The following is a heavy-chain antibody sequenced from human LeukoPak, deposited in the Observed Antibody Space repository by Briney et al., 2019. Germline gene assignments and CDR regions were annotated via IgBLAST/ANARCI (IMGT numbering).Heavy chain of an antibody. D-gene: IGHD1-26*01. J-gene: IGHJ4*02. V-gene: IGHV3-23*01. Sequence: PGGSLRLSCAASGFTFSSYGMSWVRQAPGKGLEWVSAISGSGGSTYYADSVKGRFTISRDNSKNTLYLQMNSLRAEDTAVYYCATARYSGSYSSQYYFDYWGQGTLVTVSS. CDR2: ISGSGGST. CDR1: GFTFSSYG. CDR3: ATARYSGSYSSQYYFDY.